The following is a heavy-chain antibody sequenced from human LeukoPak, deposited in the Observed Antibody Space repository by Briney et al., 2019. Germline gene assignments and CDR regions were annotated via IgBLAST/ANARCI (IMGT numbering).Heavy chain of an antibody. CDR1: GYTFTSYD. Sequence: ASVEVSCKASGYTFTSYDINWVRQATGQGLEWMGWMNPNSGNTGYAQKFQGRLTMTRNTSISTAYMELSSLSSEDTAMYYCARGLRSDSSGRKFDYWGQGALVTVSS. V-gene: IGHV1-8*01. D-gene: IGHD3-22*01. J-gene: IGHJ4*02. CDR3: ARGLRSDSSGRKFDY. CDR2: MNPNSGNT.